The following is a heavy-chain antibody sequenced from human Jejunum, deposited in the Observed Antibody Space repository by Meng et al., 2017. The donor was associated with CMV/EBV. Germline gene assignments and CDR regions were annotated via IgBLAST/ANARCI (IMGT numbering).Heavy chain of an antibody. V-gene: IGHV3-30*02. CDR1: SNY. D-gene: IGHD6-19*01. J-gene: IGHJ6*02. CDR3: AKSVQDSSSGWYDYYYGMDV. CDR2: IRFDGGKK. Sequence: SNYMTWVRQAPGKGLEWVAFIRFDGGKKYYADFVKGRFTISRDDSKNTLHLQMNSLKPEDTGDYYCAKSVQDSSSGWYDYYYGMDVWGQGTTVTVSS.